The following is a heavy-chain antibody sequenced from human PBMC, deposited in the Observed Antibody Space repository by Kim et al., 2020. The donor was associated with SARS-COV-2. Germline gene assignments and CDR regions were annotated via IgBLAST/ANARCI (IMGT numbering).Heavy chain of an antibody. CDR3: AREDSSSWYEGPARGSWFDP. V-gene: IGHV4-31*03. Sequence: SETLSLTCTVSGGSISSGGYYWSWIRQHPGKGLEWIGYIYYSGSTYYNPSLKSRVTISVDTSKNQFSLKLSSVTAADTAVYYCAREDSSSWYEGPARGSWFDPWGQGTLVTVSS. D-gene: IGHD6-13*01. CDR2: IYYSGST. J-gene: IGHJ5*02. CDR1: GGSISSGGYY.